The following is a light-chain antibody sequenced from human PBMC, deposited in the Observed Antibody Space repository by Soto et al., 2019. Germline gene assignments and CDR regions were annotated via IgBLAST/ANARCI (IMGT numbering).Light chain of an antibody. CDR2: GAS. V-gene: IGKV3-20*01. J-gene: IGKJ1*01. CDR1: QSVSSSY. CDR3: QQYGSSPGT. Sequence: EIVLTQSPGTLSLSPGERATLSCRASQSVSSSYLAWYQQKPGQAPRLLIYGASFRATGIPDRFSGSGSGTDSALTISRLEPEDFAVYSCQQYGSSPGTFGQGTKVEMK.